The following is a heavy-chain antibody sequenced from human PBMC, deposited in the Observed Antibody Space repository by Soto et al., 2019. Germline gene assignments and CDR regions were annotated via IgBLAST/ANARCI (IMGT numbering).Heavy chain of an antibody. CDR1: GFSLTTARVG. V-gene: IGHV2-5*01. CDR3: AHAYGGRSLY. J-gene: IGHJ1*01. CDR2: IYWYDSK. D-gene: IGHD1-26*01. Sequence: QITLKEAGPTLVKPTQTLTLTCTFSGFSLTTARVGVGWIRQPPGEALEWLAVIYWYDSKTYRHSLESRPTITKDTSKNQVALTRTNMDSRDTTTYYCAHAYGGRSLYWGQGTLVTVSS.